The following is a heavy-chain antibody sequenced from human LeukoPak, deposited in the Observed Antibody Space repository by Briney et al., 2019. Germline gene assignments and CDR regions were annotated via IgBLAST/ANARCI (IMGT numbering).Heavy chain of an antibody. V-gene: IGHV4-59*01. D-gene: IGHD5-24*01. CDR1: GGSISNYY. Sequence: SETLSLTCTVSGGSISNYYWAWIRQPPGKGLEWIGYIYDTGSTKYNPSLKSRLAISLHTSRNQFSLNLSSLTAADTAIYYCARVRNYPDAFDIWGQGRMVTVSS. CDR2: IYDTGST. CDR3: ARVRNYPDAFDI. J-gene: IGHJ3*02.